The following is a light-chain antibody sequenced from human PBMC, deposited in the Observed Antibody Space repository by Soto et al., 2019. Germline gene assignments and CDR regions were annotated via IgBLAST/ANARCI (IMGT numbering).Light chain of an antibody. V-gene: IGKV3-20*01. J-gene: IGKJ5*01. Sequence: EIVLTQSPGTLSLSPGERATLSCRASQSVSSSYLAWYQQKPGQAPRLLIYGASSRATGIPDRFSGSGSGTDFTLTISRLEPEVFAVYYCQQYGSSPLTTFGQGTRLE. CDR1: QSVSSSY. CDR2: GAS. CDR3: QQYGSSPLTT.